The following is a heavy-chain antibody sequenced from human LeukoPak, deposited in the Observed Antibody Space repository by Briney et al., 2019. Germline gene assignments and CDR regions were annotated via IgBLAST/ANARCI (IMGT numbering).Heavy chain of an antibody. J-gene: IGHJ4*02. D-gene: IGHD6-19*01. V-gene: IGHV1-69*04. Sequence: ASVKVSCKASGGTFSRYVISWVRQAPGQGPEWMGRIILILGIANYAQKFQGRVTITADKSTSTAYMELSSLRSEDTAVYYCARSSENTGYSSGWYSYWGQGTLVTVSS. CDR3: ARSSENTGYSSGWYSY. CDR2: IILILGIA. CDR1: GGTFSRYV.